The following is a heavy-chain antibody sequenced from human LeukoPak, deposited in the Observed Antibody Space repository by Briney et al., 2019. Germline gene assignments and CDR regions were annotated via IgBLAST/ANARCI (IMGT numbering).Heavy chain of an antibody. Sequence: GGSLRLSCAASGFTFISYAMSWVRQAPGKGLEWVSTISGSGGRTSYADSVKGRFTISRDNAKNSLYLQMNSLRAEDTALYYCARGTLKAAATDFDYWGQGTLVTVSS. V-gene: IGHV3-23*01. D-gene: IGHD6-13*01. CDR2: ISGSGGRT. CDR1: GFTFISYA. J-gene: IGHJ4*02. CDR3: ARGTLKAAATDFDY.